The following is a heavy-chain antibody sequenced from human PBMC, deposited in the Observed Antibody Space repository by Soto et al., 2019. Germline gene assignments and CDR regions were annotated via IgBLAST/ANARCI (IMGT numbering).Heavy chain of an antibody. J-gene: IGHJ5*02. CDR1: GYTFTSYD. Sequence: QVQLVQSGAEVKKPGASVKVSCKASGYTFTSYDINWGRQATGQGLEWMGWMNPNSGNTGYAQKFQGRVTMTRNTSISTAYMELSSLRSEDTAVYYCARERPMVAQPAGFDPWGQGTLVTVSS. CDR2: MNPNSGNT. V-gene: IGHV1-8*01. CDR3: ARERPMVAQPAGFDP. D-gene: IGHD2-2*01.